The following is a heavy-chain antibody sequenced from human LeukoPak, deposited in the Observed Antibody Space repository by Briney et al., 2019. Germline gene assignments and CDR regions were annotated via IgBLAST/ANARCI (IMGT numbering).Heavy chain of an antibody. CDR1: GFTFSSYW. Sequence: GGSLRLSCAASGFTFSSYWMSWVRQAPGKGLEWVANIKHDGSEQYYVDSVKGRFTISRDNAKNSLYLQMNSLRVEDTAVYYCAKDRGIISDYWGQGTLVTVSS. D-gene: IGHD3-10*01. V-gene: IGHV3-7*03. J-gene: IGHJ4*02. CDR2: IKHDGSEQ. CDR3: AKDRGIISDY.